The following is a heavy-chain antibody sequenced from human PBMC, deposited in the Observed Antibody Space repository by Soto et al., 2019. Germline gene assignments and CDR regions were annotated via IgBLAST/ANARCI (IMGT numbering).Heavy chain of an antibody. CDR3: ARTTIAARSYYYSGMDV. D-gene: IGHD6-6*01. Sequence: GASVKVSCKASGYTFTSHGISWVRQAPGQELEWMGWISAYNGNTNYAQKLQGRVTMTTDTSTSTAYMELRSLRSDDTAVYYCARTTIAARSYYYSGMDVWGKGTTVTVSP. V-gene: IGHV1-18*01. CDR2: ISAYNGNT. J-gene: IGHJ6*04. CDR1: GYTFTSHG.